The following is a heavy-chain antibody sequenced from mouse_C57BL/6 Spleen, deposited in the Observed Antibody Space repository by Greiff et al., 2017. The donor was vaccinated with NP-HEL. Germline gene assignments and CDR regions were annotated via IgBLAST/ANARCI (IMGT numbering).Heavy chain of an antibody. CDR1: GFTFSSYA. V-gene: IGHV5-4*01. J-gene: IGHJ4*01. CDR2: ISDGGSYT. D-gene: IGHD3-2*02. Sequence: EVKLVESGGGLVKPGGSLKLSCAASGFTFSSYAMSWVRQTPEKRLEWVATISDGGSYTYYPDNVKGRFTISRDNAKNNLYLQMSHLKSEDTAMYYCARESHSSGYGDYAMDYWGQGTSVTVSS. CDR3: ARESHSSGYGDYAMDY.